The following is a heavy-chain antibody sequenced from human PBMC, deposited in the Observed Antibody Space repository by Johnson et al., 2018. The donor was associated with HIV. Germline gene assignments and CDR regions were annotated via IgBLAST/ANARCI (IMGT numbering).Heavy chain of an antibody. CDR2: SNWNGGKT. D-gene: IGHD3-22*01. Sequence: DVQLVESGGGLVQPGRSLRLSCAASGFTFDGYALHWVRKAPGTGLEWVSGSNWNGGKTGYAASVKGRFTIARDNAKNSLYLQMHSLRAEDTAVYYCASPYYYDSSGSPRYAFDIWGQGTMVTVSS. J-gene: IGHJ3*02. CDR1: GFTFDGYA. CDR3: ASPYYYDSSGSPRYAFDI. V-gene: IGHV3-9*01.